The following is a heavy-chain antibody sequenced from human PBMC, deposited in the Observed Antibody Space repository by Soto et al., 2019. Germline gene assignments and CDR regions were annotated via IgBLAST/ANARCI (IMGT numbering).Heavy chain of an antibody. CDR1: GFTFSDFG. D-gene: IGHD3-10*01. Sequence: GGSLRLSCVASGFTFSDFGMHWVRQGPGKGLEWLAVIPEDAETDFHADSVKGRFTVSRDNFKETLYLQMNSLTTDDSGVYFCAKAPFRRPYYFYGMDVWGQGTTVTVSS. CDR2: IPEDAETD. CDR3: AKAPFRRPYYFYGMDV. V-gene: IGHV3-30*18. J-gene: IGHJ6*02.